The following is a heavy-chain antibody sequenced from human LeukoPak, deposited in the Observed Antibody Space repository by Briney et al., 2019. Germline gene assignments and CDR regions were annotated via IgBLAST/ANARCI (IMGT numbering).Heavy chain of an antibody. CDR1: GGTISSYY. CDR3: ARAGSSGYDLDY. Sequence: SETLSLTCTVSGGTISSYYWSWIRQPPGKGLEWIGYIYYSGSTNYNPSLKSRVTISVDTSKNQFSLKLSSVTAADTAVYYCARAGSSGYDLDYWGQGTLVTVSS. CDR2: IYYSGST. V-gene: IGHV4-59*01. D-gene: IGHD5-12*01. J-gene: IGHJ4*02.